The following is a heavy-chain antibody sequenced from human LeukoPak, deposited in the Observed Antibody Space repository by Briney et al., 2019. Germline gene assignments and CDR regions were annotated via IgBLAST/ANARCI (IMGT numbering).Heavy chain of an antibody. CDR2: ISGSGGST. D-gene: IGHD2-2*01. J-gene: IGHJ4*02. Sequence: GGSLRLSCAAAGFTCSSYAMSWVRQAPGKGLEWVSAISGSGGSTYYADSVKGRFTISRDNSKNTLYLQMNSLRAEDTAVYYCAKLCSSPRCFVYWGQGTLVTVSS. V-gene: IGHV3-23*01. CDR3: AKLCSSPRCFVY. CDR1: GFTCSSYA.